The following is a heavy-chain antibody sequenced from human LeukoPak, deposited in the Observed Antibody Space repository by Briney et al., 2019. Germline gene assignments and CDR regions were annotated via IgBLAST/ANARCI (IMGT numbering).Heavy chain of an antibody. CDR2: IWYDGSQR. J-gene: IGHJ4*02. CDR1: GFSFSTYG. D-gene: IGHD1-26*01. Sequence: GGSLRLSCAASGFSFSTYGMHWVRRAPGKGLEWVAVIWYDGSQRYYTDSVKGRFTISRDNSKNTLYLQMNSLRAEDTAVYYCARDLVNFDNWGQGSLVTVSS. CDR3: ARDLVNFDN. V-gene: IGHV3-33*01.